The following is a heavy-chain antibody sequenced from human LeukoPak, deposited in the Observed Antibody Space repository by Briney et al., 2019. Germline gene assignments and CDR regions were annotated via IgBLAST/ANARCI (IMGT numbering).Heavy chain of an antibody. J-gene: IGHJ6*03. V-gene: IGHV4-31*03. Sequence: SQTLSLTCTVSGGSINSGGSYWSWIRRHPGKGLEWIGCIYYSWSSYYNPSLKSRVTLSLDTSKNQFSLKLSSVTAADTAVYYCARDNGDYRSIYYYMDVWGKGTTVTVSS. CDR1: GGSINSGGSY. CDR2: IYYSWSS. D-gene: IGHD4-11*01. CDR3: ARDNGDYRSIYYYMDV.